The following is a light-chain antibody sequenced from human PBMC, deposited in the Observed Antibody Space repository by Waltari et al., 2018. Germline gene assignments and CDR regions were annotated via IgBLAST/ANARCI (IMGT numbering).Light chain of an antibody. V-gene: IGLV6-57*02. CDR3: QSYDSSNVV. Sequence: FMLTQPHSVSESPGKTVTISCTGSRGSIASNYVQWYQQRPGSAPTTVIYEDNQRPSGVPDRFSGSIDSSSNSASLTISGLKTEDEADYYCQSYDSSNVVFGGGTKLTVL. CDR2: EDN. CDR1: RGSIASNY. J-gene: IGLJ2*01.